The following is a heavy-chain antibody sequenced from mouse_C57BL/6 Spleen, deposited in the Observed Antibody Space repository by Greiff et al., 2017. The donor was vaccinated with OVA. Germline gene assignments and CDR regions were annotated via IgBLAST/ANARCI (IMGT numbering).Heavy chain of an antibody. CDR3: AREGDGYPMSY. D-gene: IGHD2-3*01. J-gene: IGHJ2*01. V-gene: IGHV1-80*01. CDR2: IYPGDGDT. CDR1: GYTFTSYW. Sequence: QVQLQQPGAELVKPGASVKMSCKASGYTFTSYWMNWVKQRPGKGLEWIGQIYPGDGDTNYNGKFKGKATLTADKSSSTAYMQLSSLTSEDSAVYFCAREGDGYPMSYWGQGTTLTVSS.